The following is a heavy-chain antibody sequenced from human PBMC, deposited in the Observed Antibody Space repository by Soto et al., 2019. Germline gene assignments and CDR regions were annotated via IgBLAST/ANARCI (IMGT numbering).Heavy chain of an antibody. J-gene: IGHJ6*02. CDR1: GFTFNSYG. D-gene: IGHD1-26*01. CDR3: ARTRSAWSDFHYYSLDV. V-gene: IGHV3-30*03. Sequence: QVQLVESRGGVVQPGRSLRLSCAASGFTFNSYGMHWVRQGPGNGLEWVAFISCDSTKTYYADSVKGRFTISRDNSNSALYVQMNSLTGEDTAVYYCARTRSAWSDFHYYSLDVWGQGTTVTVSS. CDR2: ISCDSTKT.